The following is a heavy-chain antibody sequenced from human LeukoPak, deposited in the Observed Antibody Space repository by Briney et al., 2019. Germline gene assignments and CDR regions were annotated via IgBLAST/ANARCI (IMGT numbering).Heavy chain of an antibody. CDR1: GGSFSGYY. J-gene: IGHJ4*02. Sequence: SETLSLTCAVYGGSFSGYYRSWIRQPPGKGLEWIGEINHSGSTNYNPSLKSRVTISVDTSKNQFSLKLSSVTAADTAVYYCARGRYSLDYFDYWGQGTLVTVSS. CDR3: ARGRYSLDYFDY. CDR2: INHSGST. D-gene: IGHD6-13*01. V-gene: IGHV4-34*01.